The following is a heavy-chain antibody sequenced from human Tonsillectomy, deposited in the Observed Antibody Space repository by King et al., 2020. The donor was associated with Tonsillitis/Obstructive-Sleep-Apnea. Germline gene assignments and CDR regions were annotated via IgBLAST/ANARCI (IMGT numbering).Heavy chain of an antibody. CDR2: IKSKTDGGTT. J-gene: IGHJ4*02. D-gene: IGHD4-17*01. Sequence: QLVQSGGGLVKPGGSLRLSCAASGFTFSNAWMNWVRQAPGKGLEWVGRIKSKTDGGTTDYAAPVKGRFTISRDDSKNTLYLQMHSLKTADTALYYCTTEPRDYSPDYWGQGTLVTVSS. V-gene: IGHV3-15*07. CDR3: TTEPRDYSPDY. CDR1: GFTFSNAW.